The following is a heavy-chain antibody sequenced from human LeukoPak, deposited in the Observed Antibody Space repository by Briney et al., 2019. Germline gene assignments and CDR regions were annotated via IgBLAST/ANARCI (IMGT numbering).Heavy chain of an antibody. V-gene: IGHV4-34*01. Sequence: PSETLSLTCAVYGGSFSGYYWSWIRQPPGKGLEWIGEINHSGSTNYNPSLKSRVTISVDTSKNQFSLKLSSVTAADTAVYYCALWSGYHYYFDYWGQGTLVTVSS. CDR1: GGSFSGYY. J-gene: IGHJ4*02. CDR2: INHSGST. CDR3: ALWSGYHYYFDY. D-gene: IGHD3-3*01.